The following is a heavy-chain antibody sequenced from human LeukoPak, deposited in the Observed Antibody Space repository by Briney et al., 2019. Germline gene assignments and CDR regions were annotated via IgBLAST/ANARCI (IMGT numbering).Heavy chain of an antibody. CDR2: IYYSGST. CDR1: RCSISSSSYY. J-gene: IGHJ4*02. Sequence: SETLSLTCTFSRCSISSSSYYWGWIPQPPGKGLESIGRIYYSGSTYYNPSLKSRVTISGDTSKNQCSLKLSSVTAADTAVYYCARHEYPSYYDFWSGYSPPGHFDYWGQGTLVTVSS. CDR3: ARHEYPSYYDFWSGYSPPGHFDY. V-gene: IGHV4-39*01. D-gene: IGHD3-3*01.